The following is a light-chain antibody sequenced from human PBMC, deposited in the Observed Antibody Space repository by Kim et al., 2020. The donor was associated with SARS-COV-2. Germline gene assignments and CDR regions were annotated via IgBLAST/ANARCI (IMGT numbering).Light chain of an antibody. Sequence: ALGQTVRITCHGDNLRGYYTGWYQQKPRQAPILVIYGKNNRPSGIPDRFSGSRSGNTASLTITGAQVEDEADYYCNSRDSSGDHLVFGGGTKLTVL. CDR2: GKN. J-gene: IGLJ2*01. CDR1: NLRGYY. V-gene: IGLV3-19*01. CDR3: NSRDSSGDHLV.